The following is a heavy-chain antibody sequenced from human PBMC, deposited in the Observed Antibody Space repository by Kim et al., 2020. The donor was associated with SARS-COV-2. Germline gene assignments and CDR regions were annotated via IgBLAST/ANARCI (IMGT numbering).Heavy chain of an antibody. Sequence: GGSLRLSCVASGFTFSRYTMHWVRQAPGKGLEWVAHISYDGRSTYYADSVKGRFTISRDNSKNTLYLQMDSLRDEDTAVYYCARDGRGEMNRGGYDFDYWGQGTLVTVSS. CDR1: GFTFSRYT. CDR3: ARDGRGEMNRGGYDFDY. V-gene: IGHV3-30*04. D-gene: IGHD3-10*01. CDR2: ISYDGRST. J-gene: IGHJ4*02.